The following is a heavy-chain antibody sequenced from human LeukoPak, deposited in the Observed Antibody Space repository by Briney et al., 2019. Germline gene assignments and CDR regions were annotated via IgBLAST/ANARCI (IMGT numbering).Heavy chain of an antibody. CDR1: GGSFSGYY. CDR2: IHTSGST. D-gene: IGHD3-22*01. J-gene: IGHJ4*02. Sequence: PSETLSLTCAVYGGSFSGYYWSWIRQPAGKGLVWIGRIHTSGSTNYSPSLKSRVTVSVDTSKNQFSLKLSSVTAADTAVYYCARDRYYYDSSARYFDYWGQGTLVTVSS. V-gene: IGHV4-4*07. CDR3: ARDRYYYDSSARYFDY.